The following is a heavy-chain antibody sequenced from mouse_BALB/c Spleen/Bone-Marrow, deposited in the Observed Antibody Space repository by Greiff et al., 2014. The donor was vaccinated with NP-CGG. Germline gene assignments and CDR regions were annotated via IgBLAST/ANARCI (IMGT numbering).Heavy chain of an antibody. D-gene: IGHD1-1*01. CDR2: IYPGDGSS. J-gene: IGHJ1*01. Sequence: QVPLKQSGTELGKPGASVKMSCKASGYSFTSYYIHWGEQRPGQGLEWVGWIYPGDGSSKYNEKFKGKTTLTADKSSSTVYMLISSLTSEDSAIYFCARGSSFSYWYFDVWGAGTTVTVSS. CDR3: ARGSSFSYWYFDV. V-gene: IGHV1S56*01. CDR1: GYSFTSYY.